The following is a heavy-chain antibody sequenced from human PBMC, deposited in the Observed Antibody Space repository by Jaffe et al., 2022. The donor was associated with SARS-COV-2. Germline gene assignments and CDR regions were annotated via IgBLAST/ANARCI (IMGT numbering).Heavy chain of an antibody. D-gene: IGHD1-1*01. Sequence: EVQMVESGGGLGQPGGSLRLSCAASGFTFSNYNMKWVRQAPGKGLEWVSHISSSGSTIYYADSVKGRFTISRDNAKNSLYLQMNSLRDEDTAVYYCAREARYSYDMDVWGQGTTVTVSS. CDR3: AREARYSYDMDV. V-gene: IGHV3-48*02. CDR1: GFTFSNYN. CDR2: ISSSGSTI. J-gene: IGHJ6*02.